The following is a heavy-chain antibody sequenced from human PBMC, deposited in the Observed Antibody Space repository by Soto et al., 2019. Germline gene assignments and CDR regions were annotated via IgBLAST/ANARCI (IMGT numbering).Heavy chain of an antibody. CDR3: ARDSHSSSWYYFQH. Sequence: GGSLRLSCAASGFTFSSYSMNWVRQAQRKGLEWVTSISSSNSYIYYADSLKGRFTISRDNAKNSLYLQMNSLRAEDTAVYYCARDSHSSSWYYFQHWGQGTLVTVSS. D-gene: IGHD6-13*01. CDR1: GFTFSSYS. CDR2: ISSSNSYI. J-gene: IGHJ1*01. V-gene: IGHV3-21*01.